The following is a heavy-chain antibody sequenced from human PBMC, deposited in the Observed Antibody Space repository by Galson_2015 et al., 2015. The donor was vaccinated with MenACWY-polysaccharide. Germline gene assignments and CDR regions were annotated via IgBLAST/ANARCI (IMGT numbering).Heavy chain of an antibody. CDR3: AKETRYAVAGKDYYYGMDV. CDR2: ISYDGSNK. CDR1: GFTFSSYG. V-gene: IGHV3-30*18. Sequence: SLRLSCAASGFTFSSYGMHWVRQAPGKGLEWVAVISYDGSNKYYADSVKGRFTISRDNSKNTLYLQMNSLRAEDTAVYCCAKETRYAVAGKDYYYGMDVWGQGTTVTVSS. J-gene: IGHJ6*02. D-gene: IGHD6-19*01.